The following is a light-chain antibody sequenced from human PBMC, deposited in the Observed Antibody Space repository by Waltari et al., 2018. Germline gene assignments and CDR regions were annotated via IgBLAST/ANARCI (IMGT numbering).Light chain of an antibody. Sequence: EIVLTQSPATLSLSPGERATLSCRASQSVRGYLAWYQQRPGQAPRLLIYDANHRAAGSRAGFSGSGSGTYFTLTISSLEPEDFVVYYCQHRISWPYTFGQGTKLQI. CDR1: QSVRGY. J-gene: IGKJ2*01. CDR3: QHRISWPYT. V-gene: IGKV3-11*01. CDR2: DAN.